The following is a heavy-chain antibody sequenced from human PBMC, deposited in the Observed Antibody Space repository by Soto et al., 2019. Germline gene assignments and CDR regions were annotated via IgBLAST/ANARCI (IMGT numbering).Heavy chain of an antibody. J-gene: IGHJ6*02. D-gene: IGHD1-1*01. V-gene: IGHV3-30*18. Sequence: QVQLVESGGGVVQPGRSLRLSCAASGFTFSSYGMHWVRQAPGKGLEWVAVISYDGSNKYYADSVKGRFTISRDNSKNPLYLQMNSLRAVDTAVYYCAKPGGNSYYCSGMDVWGQGTTFTVS. CDR2: ISYDGSNK. CDR1: GFTFSSYG. CDR3: AKPGGNSYYCSGMDV.